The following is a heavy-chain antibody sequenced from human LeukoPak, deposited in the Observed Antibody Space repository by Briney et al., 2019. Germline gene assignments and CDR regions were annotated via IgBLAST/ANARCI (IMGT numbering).Heavy chain of an antibody. J-gene: IGHJ4*02. V-gene: IGHV3-23*01. D-gene: IGHD1-1*01. CDR2: ISNSGGGT. Sequence: GGSLRLSCAASGFTFSGSVLLWVRQASGRGLEWVSGISNSGGGTYYADSVKGRFTISRDNSKNTLYLQMNSLRVGDTAVYYCAKDGTATNYFDYWGQGTLVTVSS. CDR3: AKDGTATNYFDY. CDR1: GFTFSGSV.